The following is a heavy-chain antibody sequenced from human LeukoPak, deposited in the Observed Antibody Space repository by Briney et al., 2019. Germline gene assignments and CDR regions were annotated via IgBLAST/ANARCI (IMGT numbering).Heavy chain of an antibody. Sequence: GGSLRLSCAAPGFTFSSYWMSWVRQAPGKGLEWVTVVSYDGKKQYYRDSVKGRFTISRDNSNNIIYLQMKNLRRDDTAVYCARGATGPDSYYHDSWGQGVLVIVSS. CDR3: ARGATGPDSYYHDS. J-gene: IGHJ4*02. V-gene: IGHV3-30*03. CDR1: GFTFSSYW. CDR2: VSYDGKKQ.